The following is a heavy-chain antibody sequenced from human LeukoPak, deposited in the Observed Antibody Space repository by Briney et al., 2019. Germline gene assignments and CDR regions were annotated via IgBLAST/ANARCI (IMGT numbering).Heavy chain of an antibody. CDR3: ARDGGWNWFDP. CDR1: GFIFSSYG. CDR2: ISSTSTTI. J-gene: IGHJ5*02. Sequence: GGSLRLSCAASGFIFSSYGMNWVLQAPGKGLEWLSYISSTSTTIYYADSVKGRFTISRDNARNSLYLQMNSLRAEDTAVYYCARDGGWNWFDPWGQGTLVTVSS. V-gene: IGHV3-48*04. D-gene: IGHD6-19*01.